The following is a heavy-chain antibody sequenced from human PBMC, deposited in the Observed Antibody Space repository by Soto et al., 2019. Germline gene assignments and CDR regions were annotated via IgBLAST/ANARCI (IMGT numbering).Heavy chain of an antibody. V-gene: IGHV1-3*01. D-gene: IGHD1-1*01. CDR1: GYTFTRYA. CDR2: FNADDGET. CDR3: ATDLRLELIRGFDP. J-gene: IGHJ5*02. Sequence: ASVKVSCKASGYTFTRYAMHWVRQAPGKRLEWMGGFNADDGETKYSQKFQGRVTMTENTSINTAYMELSSLRSEDTAVYYCATDLRLELIRGFDPWGQGTLVTVSS.